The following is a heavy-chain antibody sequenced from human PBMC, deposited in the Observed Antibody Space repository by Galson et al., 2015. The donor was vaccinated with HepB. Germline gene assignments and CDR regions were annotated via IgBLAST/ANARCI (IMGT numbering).Heavy chain of an antibody. Sequence: SLRLSCAASGFTFSSYSMNWVRQAPGEGLEWVSYISSSSSTIYYADSVKGRFTISRDNAKNSLYLQMNSLRAEDTAVYYCASDYVWGSYRDYYYYGMDVWGQGTTVTVSS. J-gene: IGHJ6*02. CDR2: ISSSSSTI. CDR3: ASDYVWGSYRDYYYYGMDV. D-gene: IGHD3-16*02. V-gene: IGHV3-48*04. CDR1: GFTFSSYS.